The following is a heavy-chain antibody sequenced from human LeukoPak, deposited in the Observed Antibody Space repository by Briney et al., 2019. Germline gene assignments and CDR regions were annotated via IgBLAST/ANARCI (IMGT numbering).Heavy chain of an antibody. V-gene: IGHV1-69*01. CDR3: ARVAGGYCSSTSCSGYFQH. CDR2: IIPIFGTA. CDR1: EGTFSSYA. J-gene: IGHJ1*01. D-gene: IGHD2-2*01. Sequence: SVKVSCKASEGTFSSYAISWVRQAPGQGLEWMGGIIPIFGTANYAQKFQGRVTITADESTSTAYMELSSLRSEDTAVYYCARVAGGYCSSTSCSGYFQHWGQGTLVTVSS.